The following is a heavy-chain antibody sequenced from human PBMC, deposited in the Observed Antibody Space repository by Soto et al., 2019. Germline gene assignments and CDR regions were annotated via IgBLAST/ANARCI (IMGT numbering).Heavy chain of an antibody. D-gene: IGHD6-6*01. CDR2: IIGTGDKT. CDR1: GFTFSSYA. J-gene: IGHJ4*02. Sequence: HPGGSLRLSCAASGFTFSSYAMSWVRQAPGKGLEWVSAIIGTGDKTWDADSVKGRFTISRDNSKNTLYLQMNSLRAEDTAVYYCVATRYSSSDFWGRGTLVTVSS. CDR3: VATRYSSSDF. V-gene: IGHV3-23*01.